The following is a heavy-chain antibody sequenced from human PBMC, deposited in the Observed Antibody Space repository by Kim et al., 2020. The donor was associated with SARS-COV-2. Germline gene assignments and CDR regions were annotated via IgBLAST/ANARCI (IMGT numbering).Heavy chain of an antibody. CDR1: GYRFTSHW. V-gene: IGHV5-51*01. Sequence: GESLKISCKGSGYRFTSHWIGWVRQMPGKGLEWMGIIFPGDSDTRYSPSFQGQVTISADESISTTYLQWSSLKASDTAIYYCSTSPSTSDWHGFDTWGQG. CDR2: IFPGDSDT. J-gene: IGHJ4*02. D-gene: IGHD6-19*01. CDR3: STSPSTSDWHGFDT.